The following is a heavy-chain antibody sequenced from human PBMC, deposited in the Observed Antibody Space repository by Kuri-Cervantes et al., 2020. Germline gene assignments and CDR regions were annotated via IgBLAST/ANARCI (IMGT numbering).Heavy chain of an antibody. Sequence: LSLTCAASGFTFSSYGMHWVRQAPGKGLEWVAVISYDGSNKYYADSVKGRFTISRDNSKNTLYLQMNSLRSEDTAVYYCATGNVLLWFGELRNWFDPWGQGTLVTVSS. CDR2: ISYDGSNK. CDR1: GFTFSSYG. J-gene: IGHJ5*02. V-gene: IGHV3-30*03. CDR3: ATGNVLLWFGELRNWFDP. D-gene: IGHD3-10*01.